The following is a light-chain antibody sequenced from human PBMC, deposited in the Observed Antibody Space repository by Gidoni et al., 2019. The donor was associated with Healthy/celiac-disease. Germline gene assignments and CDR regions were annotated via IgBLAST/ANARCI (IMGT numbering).Light chain of an antibody. V-gene: IGKV1-33*01. CDR3: QQYDNLPYT. J-gene: IGKJ2*01. Sequence: DMQMTQSPSSLSASVGDRVTITCQASQDISNYLNWYQQKPGKAPKLLIYDASNLEPGVPSRFSGSGSGTDFTVTISSLQPEDIATYYCQQYDNLPYTFGQGTKLEIK. CDR2: DAS. CDR1: QDISNY.